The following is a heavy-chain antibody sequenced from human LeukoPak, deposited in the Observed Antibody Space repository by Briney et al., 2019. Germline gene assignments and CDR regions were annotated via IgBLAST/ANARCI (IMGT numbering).Heavy chain of an antibody. CDR1: GFTFSSYD. D-gene: IGHD6-19*01. CDR3: ARDGGWYRDY. Sequence: GGSLRLSCAASGFTFSSYDMNWVRQAPGKGLEWVSYINTISSTKYYADSVKGRFTISRDNAKNSLSLQMNSLRDEDTAVYYCARDGGWYRDYWGQGSLVTVSS. CDR2: INTISSTK. V-gene: IGHV3-48*02. J-gene: IGHJ4*02.